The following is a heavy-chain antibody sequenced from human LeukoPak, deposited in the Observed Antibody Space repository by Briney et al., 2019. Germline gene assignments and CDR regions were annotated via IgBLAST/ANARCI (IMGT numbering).Heavy chain of an antibody. Sequence: SETLSLTCAVYGGSFSGYYWSWIRQPPGKGLEWIGEINHSGSTNYNPSLKSRVTISVDTSKNQFSLKLSSVTAADTAVCYCARGQRVDFWSGYYPDYWGQGTLVTVSS. CDR2: INHSGST. D-gene: IGHD3-3*01. CDR1: GGSFSGYY. J-gene: IGHJ4*02. V-gene: IGHV4-34*01. CDR3: ARGQRVDFWSGYYPDY.